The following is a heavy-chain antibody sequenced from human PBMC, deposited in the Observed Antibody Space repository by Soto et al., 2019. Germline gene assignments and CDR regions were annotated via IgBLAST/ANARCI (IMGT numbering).Heavy chain of an antibody. CDR2: ISFSGTT. V-gene: IGHV4-31*03. CDR3: ARRAQPSSIRWFDP. CDR1: GGSISSSDYY. J-gene: IGHJ5*02. Sequence: SEALSLTCTVSGGSISSSDYYWNLIRQLPGKGLEWIGYISFSGTTYYSPSLKSRVVISIDTSENHFSLQLTSVTAADTAVYYCARRAQPSSIRWFDPWGQGTLVTVSS. D-gene: IGHD3-3*02.